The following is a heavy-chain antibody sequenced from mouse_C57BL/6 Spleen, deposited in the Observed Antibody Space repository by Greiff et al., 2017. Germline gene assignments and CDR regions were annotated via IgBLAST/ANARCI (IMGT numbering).Heavy chain of an antibody. CDR2: IDPSDSET. J-gene: IGHJ4*01. CDR1: GYTFTSYW. Sequence: VQLQQPGAELVRPGSSVKLSCKASGYTFTSYWMHWVKQRPIQGLEWIGNIDPSDSETHYNQKFKDKATLTVDKSSSTAYMQLSSLTSEDSAVYYCAREDYYGSSLYAMDYWGQGTSVTVSS. D-gene: IGHD1-1*01. CDR3: AREDYYGSSLYAMDY. V-gene: IGHV1-52*01.